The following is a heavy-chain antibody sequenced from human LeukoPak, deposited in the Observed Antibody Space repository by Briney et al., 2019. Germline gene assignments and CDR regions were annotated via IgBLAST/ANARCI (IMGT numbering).Heavy chain of an antibody. V-gene: IGHV1-8*01. CDR3: ARGAPGSYCSGGSCPYFDY. J-gene: IGHJ4*02. CDR1: GYTFTSYD. CDR2: MNPNSGNT. Sequence: ASVKVSCKASGYTFTSYDINWVRQATGQGLEGMGWMNPNSGNTGYAQKFQGRVTMTRNTSISTAYMELSSLGSEDTAVYYCARGAPGSYCSGGSCPYFDYWGQGTLVAVSS. D-gene: IGHD2-15*01.